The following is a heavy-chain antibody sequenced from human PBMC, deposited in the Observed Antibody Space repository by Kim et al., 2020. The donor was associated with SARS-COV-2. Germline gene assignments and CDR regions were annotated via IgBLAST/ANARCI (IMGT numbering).Heavy chain of an antibody. D-gene: IGHD2-21*02. CDR2: ISWNSGSI. V-gene: IGHV3-9*01. Sequence: GGSLRLSCAASGFTFDDYAMHWVRQAPGKGLEWVSGISWNSGSIGYADSVKGRFTISRDNAKNSLYLQMNSLRADDTALYYCAKLAYCGGDCYSGDYWG. CDR1: GFTFDDYA. CDR3: AKLAYCGGDCYSGDY. J-gene: IGHJ4*01.